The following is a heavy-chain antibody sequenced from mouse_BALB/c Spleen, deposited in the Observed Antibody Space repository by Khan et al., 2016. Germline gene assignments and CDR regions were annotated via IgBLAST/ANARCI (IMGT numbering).Heavy chain of an antibody. CDR3: EREGVVTTHFAY. D-gene: IGHD2-2*01. Sequence: QVQLQQSGAELARPGASVKLSCKASGYTFTSSWMQWVKQRPGQGLEWIGAIYPGDGDTRYTQKFKGKATLTADKSSSTAYMQPSSSVSEDFAVFDCEREGVVTTHFAYWGQRTLVTVSA. CDR1: GYTFTSSW. J-gene: IGHJ3*01. CDR2: IYPGDGDT. V-gene: IGHV1-87*01.